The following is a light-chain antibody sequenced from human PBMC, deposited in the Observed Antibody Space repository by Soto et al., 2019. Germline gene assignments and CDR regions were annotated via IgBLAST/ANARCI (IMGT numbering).Light chain of an antibody. CDR2: TTS. CDR3: QQSDSIPIT. Sequence: DTQMTQSPSSLSASVGDRFTITCRASQSISRNLNWYQQKPGKAPKLLIYTTSTLQSGVPSRFSGSGSGADFTLTISSLQPEDFATYYCQQSDSIPITFGQGTRLEIK. J-gene: IGKJ5*01. CDR1: QSISRN. V-gene: IGKV1-39*01.